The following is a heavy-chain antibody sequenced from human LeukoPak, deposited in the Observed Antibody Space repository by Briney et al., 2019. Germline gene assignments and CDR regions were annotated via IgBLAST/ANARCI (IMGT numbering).Heavy chain of an antibody. V-gene: IGHV3-33*05. J-gene: IGHJ4*02. CDR2: ISYDGSNE. D-gene: IGHD2-2*01. Sequence: PGGSLRLSCAASGFTFSSYGMHWVRQAPGKGLEWVAVISYDGSNEYYADSVKGRFTISRDNSKNTLYLQMNSLRAEDTAVYYCARAKGPGQYQLLSALDYWGQGTLVTVSS. CDR3: ARAKGPGQYQLLSALDY. CDR1: GFTFSSYG.